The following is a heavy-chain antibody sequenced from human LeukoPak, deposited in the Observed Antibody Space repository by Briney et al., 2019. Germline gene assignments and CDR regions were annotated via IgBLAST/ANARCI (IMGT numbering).Heavy chain of an antibody. V-gene: IGHV4-4*07. CDR3: ARDAYDILTGYYVDY. CDR1: GGSISSYY. CDR2: IYTSGST. J-gene: IGHJ4*02. D-gene: IGHD3-9*01. Sequence: ETLSLTCTVSGGSISSYYWSWIRQPAGKGLEWIGRIYTSGSTNYNPSLKSRVTMSVDTSKNQFSLKLSSVTAADTAVYYCARDAYDILTGYYVDYWGQGTLVTVSS.